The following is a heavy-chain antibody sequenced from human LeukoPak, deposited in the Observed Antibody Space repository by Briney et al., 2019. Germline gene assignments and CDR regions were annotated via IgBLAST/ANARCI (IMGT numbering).Heavy chain of an antibody. J-gene: IGHJ6*03. CDR1: GGSISSGSYY. D-gene: IGHD3-3*01. Sequence: SQTLSLTCTVSGGSISSGSYYWSWIRQPAGKGLEWIGRIYYSGSTNYNPSLKSRVTISVDTSKNQFSLKLSSVTAADTAVYYCARVSYYDFWSGYPNYMDVWGKGTTVTVSS. V-gene: IGHV4-61*02. CDR2: IYYSGST. CDR3: ARVSYYDFWSGYPNYMDV.